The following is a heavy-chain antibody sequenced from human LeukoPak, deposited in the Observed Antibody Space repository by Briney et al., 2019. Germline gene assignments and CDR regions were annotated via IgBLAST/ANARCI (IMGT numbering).Heavy chain of an antibody. Sequence: ASVKVSCKASGHTFTSYDINWVRQATGQGLEWMGWMNPNSGNTGYAQKFQGRVTMTRNTSISTAYMELSSLRSEDTAVYYCASWGMTTVTRRGDYWGQGTLVTVSS. CDR2: MNPNSGNT. V-gene: IGHV1-8*01. D-gene: IGHD4-17*01. CDR3: ASWGMTTVTRRGDY. J-gene: IGHJ4*02. CDR1: GHTFTSYD.